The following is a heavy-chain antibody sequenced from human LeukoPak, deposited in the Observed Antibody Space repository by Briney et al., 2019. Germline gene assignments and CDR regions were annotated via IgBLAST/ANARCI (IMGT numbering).Heavy chain of an antibody. CDR3: ARERRDAKKSSFDY. V-gene: IGHV4-34*01. D-gene: IGHD5-24*01. Sequence: PSETLSLTCAVYGGSFSGYYWSWIRQPPGKGLEWIGEINHSGSTNYNPSLKSRVTISVDTSKNQFSLKVSSVTAADTAVYYCARERRDAKKSSFDYGGKGTLATVSS. J-gene: IGHJ4*02. CDR1: GGSFSGYY. CDR2: INHSGST.